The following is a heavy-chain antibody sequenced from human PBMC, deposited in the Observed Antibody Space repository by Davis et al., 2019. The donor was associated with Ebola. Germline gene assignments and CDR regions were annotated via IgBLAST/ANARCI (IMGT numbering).Heavy chain of an antibody. Sequence: ASVKVSCKASGYTFTNYYMFWVRQALGQGLECMGTINPSSGSTRYAQKFQGRVTMTRDTSTSIVYMELSSLRSEDTAVYYCARGATVLRFVRPLDIWGQGTMVTVSS. CDR1: GYTFTNYY. V-gene: IGHV1-46*01. CDR3: ARGATVLRFVRPLDI. CDR2: INPSSGST. D-gene: IGHD3-3*01. J-gene: IGHJ3*02.